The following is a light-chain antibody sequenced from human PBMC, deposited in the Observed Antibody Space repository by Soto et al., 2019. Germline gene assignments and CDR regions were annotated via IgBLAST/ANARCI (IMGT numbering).Light chain of an antibody. CDR3: MQALQTPTT. J-gene: IGKJ1*01. Sequence: DIVMTQSPLSLPVTPGEPASISCRSSQSLLHSNGYNYLDWYLQKPGQSPQLLIYLGSNLASGVPDRFSGSGSGTDFTLKISRVEAEDVGVYYCMQALQTPTTFGQGTKVEIK. CDR1: QSLLHSNGYNY. CDR2: LGS. V-gene: IGKV2-28*01.